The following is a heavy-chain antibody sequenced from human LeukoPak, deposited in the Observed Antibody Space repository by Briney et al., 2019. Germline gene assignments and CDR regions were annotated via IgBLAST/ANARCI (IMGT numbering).Heavy chain of an antibody. V-gene: IGHV7-4-1*02. D-gene: IGHD3-22*01. Sequence: ASVKVSCKASGYNFMSYGMHWVRQAPGQGLEWMGWINTNTGNPTYAQGFTGRFDFSLDTSVSTAYLQISSLKAEDTAVYYCARSEYDSSGYYYENWFGPWGQGTLVTVSS. CDR1: GYNFMSYG. J-gene: IGHJ5*02. CDR2: INTNTGNP. CDR3: ARSEYDSSGYYYENWFGP.